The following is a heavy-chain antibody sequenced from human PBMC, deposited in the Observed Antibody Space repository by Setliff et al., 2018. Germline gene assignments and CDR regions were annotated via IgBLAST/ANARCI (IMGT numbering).Heavy chain of an antibody. D-gene: IGHD5-12*01. CDR1: GGSFSGYY. CDR2: INHSGST. Sequence: SETLSLTCAVYGGSFSGYYWSWIRQPPGKGLEWIGEINHSGSTNYNPSLKSRVTISVDTSKNQFSLKLSSVTAADTAVYYCARDSGYEYYYYAMDVWGQGTTVTVSS. V-gene: IGHV4-34*01. CDR3: ARDSGYEYYYYAMDV. J-gene: IGHJ6*02.